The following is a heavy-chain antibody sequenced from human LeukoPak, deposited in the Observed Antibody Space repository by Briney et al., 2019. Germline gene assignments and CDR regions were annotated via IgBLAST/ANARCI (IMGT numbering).Heavy chain of an antibody. D-gene: IGHD6-19*01. J-gene: IGHJ4*02. CDR1: GFTFSDYM. V-gene: IGHV3-7*01. CDR2: IKGDGSDK. CDR3: TRDEGVTVITYRFDY. Sequence: GGSLRLSCAASGFTFSDYMMSWVRQAPGKGLEWLGNIKGDGSDKYYVDSVKGRFTISRDNVKNSLYLEMNSLRAEDTAVYYSTRDEGVTVITYRFDYWGQGTLVIVSS.